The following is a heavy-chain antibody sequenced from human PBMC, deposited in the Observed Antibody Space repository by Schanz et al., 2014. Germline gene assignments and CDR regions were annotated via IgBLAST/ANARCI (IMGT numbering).Heavy chain of an antibody. CDR3: AKGPYYYYYMDV. V-gene: IGHV3-33*08. CDR2: IWSDGTNE. J-gene: IGHJ6*03. CDR1: GFTFTNYA. Sequence: VQLLESGGGLVQPGGSLRLSCAASGFTFTNYAMSLVRQAPGKGLEWVAVIWSDGTNEYYADSVKGRFTISGDSSKYTVYLQMNSLRADDTAVYYCAKGPYYYYYMDVWGNGTTVTVSS.